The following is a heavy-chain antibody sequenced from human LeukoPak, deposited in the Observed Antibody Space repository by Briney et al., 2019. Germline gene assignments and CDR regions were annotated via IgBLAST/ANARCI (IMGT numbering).Heavy chain of an antibody. CDR3: ARVDKTAIDY. Sequence: SETLSLTCTVSGGSISSYYWSWIRQPPGKGLEWIGYIYYSGSTNYNPSLKSRVTISVETSKNQFSLKLSSVTAADTAVYYCARVDKTAIDYWGQGTLVTVSS. CDR1: GGSISSYY. CDR2: IYYSGST. D-gene: IGHD1-1*01. V-gene: IGHV4-59*01. J-gene: IGHJ4*02.